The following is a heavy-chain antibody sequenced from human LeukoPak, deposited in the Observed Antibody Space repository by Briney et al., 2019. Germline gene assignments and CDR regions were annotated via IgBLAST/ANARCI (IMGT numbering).Heavy chain of an antibody. J-gene: IGHJ4*02. CDR3: ARGPTPACGYSYDY. CDR2: ISSSSSTI. D-gene: IGHD5-18*01. CDR1: GFTFSSYS. Sequence: PGGSLRLSCAASGFTFSSYSMNWVRQAPGKGLEWVSYISSSSSTIYYADSVKGRFTISRDNAKNSLYLQMNSLRAEDTAVYYCARGPTPACGYSYDYWGQGTLVTVSS. V-gene: IGHV3-48*01.